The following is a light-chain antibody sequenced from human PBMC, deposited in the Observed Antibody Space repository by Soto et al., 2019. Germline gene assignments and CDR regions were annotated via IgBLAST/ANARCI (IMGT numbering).Light chain of an antibody. V-gene: IGLV2-14*01. CDR1: SSDIGAFNY. CDR3: SSYAGNNNFL. J-gene: IGLJ1*01. CDR2: GVT. Sequence: QSALTQPASVSGSPGQSITISCTGSSSDIGAFNYVAWYQQHPGKAPKLIIHGVTNRPSGVSSRFSGSKSDYTASLTISGLQAEDEADYYCSSYAGNNNFLFGTGTQLTVL.